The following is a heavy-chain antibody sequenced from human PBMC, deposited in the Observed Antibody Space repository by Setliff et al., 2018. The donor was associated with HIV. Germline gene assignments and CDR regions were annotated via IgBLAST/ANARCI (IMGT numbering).Heavy chain of an antibody. J-gene: IGHJ3*02. V-gene: IGHV3-7*01. CDR2: IKQDGSEK. Sequence: GGSLRLSCAGSGFTFSSYWMSWVRQAPGKGLEWVANIKQDGSEKYYVDSVKGRFTISRDNAKNSLYLQMNSLRAEDTAVYYCARSFWGFVRNAASDIWGQGTMVTVSS. CDR3: ARSFWGFVRNAASDI. CDR1: GFTFSSYW. D-gene: IGHD3-16*01.